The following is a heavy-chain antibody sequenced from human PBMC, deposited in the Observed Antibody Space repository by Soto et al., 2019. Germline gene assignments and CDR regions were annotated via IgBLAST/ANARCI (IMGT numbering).Heavy chain of an antibody. CDR3: ARGRGGIAAAAGNWFDP. V-gene: IGHV4-34*01. CDR1: GGSFSGYY. CDR2: INHSGST. D-gene: IGHD6-13*01. Sequence: KASETLSLTCAVYGGSFSGYYWSWIRQPPGKGLEWIGEINHSGSTNYNPSLKSRVTISVDTSKNQFSLKLSSVTAADTAVYYCARGRGGIAAAAGNWFDPWGQGTLVTVSS. J-gene: IGHJ5*02.